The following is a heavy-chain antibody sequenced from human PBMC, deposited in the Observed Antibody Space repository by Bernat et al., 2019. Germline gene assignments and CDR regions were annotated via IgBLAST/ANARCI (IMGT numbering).Heavy chain of an antibody. CDR3: AREEGVTTVTTLDTIADFLYGMDV. J-gene: IGHJ6*02. Sequence: QVQLVQSGAEVKKPGASVKVSCKASGYTFTSYGISWVRQAPGQGLEWMGWISAYNGNTNYAQKLQGRVTMTTDTSTSTAYMELRSLRSDDTAVYYCAREEGVTTVTTLDTIADFLYGMDVWGQGTTVTGSS. V-gene: IGHV1-18*01. D-gene: IGHD4-17*01. CDR2: ISAYNGNT. CDR1: GYTFTSYG.